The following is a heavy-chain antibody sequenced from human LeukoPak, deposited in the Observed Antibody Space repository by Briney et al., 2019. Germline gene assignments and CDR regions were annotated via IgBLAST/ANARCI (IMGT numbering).Heavy chain of an antibody. CDR1: GFTFDDYG. Sequence: GGSLRLSCAASGFTFDDYGMSWVRQAPGKGLEWVSGINWNGGSTGYADSVKGRFTISRDNAKNSLYLQMNSLRAEDTALYHCARGPRYFDWLGLFDPWGQGTLVTVSS. D-gene: IGHD3-9*01. CDR2: INWNGGST. V-gene: IGHV3-20*01. CDR3: ARGPRYFDWLGLFDP. J-gene: IGHJ5*02.